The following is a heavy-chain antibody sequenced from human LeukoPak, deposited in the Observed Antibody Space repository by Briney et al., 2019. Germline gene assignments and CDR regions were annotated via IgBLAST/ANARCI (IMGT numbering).Heavy chain of an antibody. CDR3: ARALSDSSSSV. J-gene: IGHJ4*02. CDR1: GFTFSSYS. D-gene: IGHD6-6*01. V-gene: IGHV3-21*01. CDR2: ISSSSSYI. Sequence: GGSLRLSCAASGFTFSSYSMNWVRQAPGKGLEWVSSISSSSSYIYYADPVKGRFTISRDNAKNSLYLQMNSLRAEDTAVYYCARALSDSSSSVWGQGTLVTVSS.